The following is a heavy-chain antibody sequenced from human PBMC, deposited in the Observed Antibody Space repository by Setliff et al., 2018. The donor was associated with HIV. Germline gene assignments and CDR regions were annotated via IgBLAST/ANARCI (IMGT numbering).Heavy chain of an antibody. Sequence: ASVKVSCKASGYTFTSYGISWVRQAPGQGLEWMGWTTPFNGNTNYAQKLQGRVTMTTDTSTSTAYMELRSLRSDDTAVYYRARRGDSYGLDPIYYYYYYMDVWGKGTTVTVSS. V-gene: IGHV1-18*01. CDR2: TTPFNGNT. J-gene: IGHJ6*03. CDR3: ARRGDSYGLDPIYYYYYYMDV. CDR1: GYTFTSYG. D-gene: IGHD5-18*01.